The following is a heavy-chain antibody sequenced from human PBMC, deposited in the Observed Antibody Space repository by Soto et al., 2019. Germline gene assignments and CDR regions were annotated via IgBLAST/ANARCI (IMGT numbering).Heavy chain of an antibody. Sequence: EVQLVESGGGLVQPGGSLRLSCAVSGFTFSSYSMNWVRQAPGKGLEWVSYISSSSTIYYADSVKGRFTISRDDAKNSLCLQLNCLRDGDTAVYYCARGGAIIRFDPWGQGTLVTISS. D-gene: IGHD1-26*01. V-gene: IGHV3-48*02. CDR1: GFTFSSYS. CDR3: ARGGAIIRFDP. CDR2: ISSSSTI. J-gene: IGHJ5*02.